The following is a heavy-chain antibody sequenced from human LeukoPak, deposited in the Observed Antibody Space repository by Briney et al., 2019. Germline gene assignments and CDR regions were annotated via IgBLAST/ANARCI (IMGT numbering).Heavy chain of an antibody. J-gene: IGHJ4*02. V-gene: IGHV3-7*01. D-gene: IGHD1-26*01. CDR2: IKQDGSEK. CDR3: ARDKDVGPTILVY. Sequence: GGSLRLSCAGSGFTFSNYWMSWVRQAPGKGLEWVANIKQDGSEKYYVDSVKGRFTISRDNAKNSLYLQMNSLRAEDTAVYYCARDKDVGPTILVYWGQGTLVTVSS. CDR1: GFTFSNYW.